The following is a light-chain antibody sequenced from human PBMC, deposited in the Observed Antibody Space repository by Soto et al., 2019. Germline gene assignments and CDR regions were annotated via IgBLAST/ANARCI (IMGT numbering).Light chain of an antibody. CDR2: GTS. Sequence: EILLTQSPGTLSLSPGERATLSCRASQSVTSSYLAWYQQKPGQAPRLLIYGTSSRATGIPSRFSGSGSGTDFTLSITRLEPEDFAIYYCQQYETSLGLTVGQGTKVEVK. J-gene: IGKJ1*01. CDR3: QQYETSLGLT. CDR1: QSVTSSY. V-gene: IGKV3-20*01.